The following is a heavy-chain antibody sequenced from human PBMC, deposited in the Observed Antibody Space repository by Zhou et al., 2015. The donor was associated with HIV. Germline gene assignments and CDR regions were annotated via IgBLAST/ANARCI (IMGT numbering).Heavy chain of an antibody. V-gene: IGHV1-2*02. CDR2: IDPNTGGT. D-gene: IGHD3-10*01. CDR3: ARAGGLLWFGDTQDFYFDY. CDR1: GYSFTGYY. Sequence: QVQLVQPGAEVKKPGASVKVSCKASGYSFTGYYIHWVRQAPGQGLEWMGWIDPNTGGTNYAQKFQGRVTMTRDTSISTAYMDLSRLRSDDTAVYSCARAGGLLWFGDTQDFYFDYWGQGTLVTVSS. J-gene: IGHJ4*02.